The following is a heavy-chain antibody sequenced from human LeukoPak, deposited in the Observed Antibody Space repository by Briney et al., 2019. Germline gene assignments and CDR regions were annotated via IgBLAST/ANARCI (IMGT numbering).Heavy chain of an antibody. CDR1: GFTFSSYA. Sequence: GRSLRLSCAASGFTFSSYAMHWVRQAPGKGLEWVAVISYDGSNKYYADSVKGRFTISGDNSKNTLYLQMNSLRAEGTAVYYCARDVVSSSWSMYYYYYGMDVWGQGTTVTVSS. CDR3: ARDVVSSSWSMYYYYYGMDV. J-gene: IGHJ6*02. V-gene: IGHV3-30-3*01. CDR2: ISYDGSNK. D-gene: IGHD6-13*01.